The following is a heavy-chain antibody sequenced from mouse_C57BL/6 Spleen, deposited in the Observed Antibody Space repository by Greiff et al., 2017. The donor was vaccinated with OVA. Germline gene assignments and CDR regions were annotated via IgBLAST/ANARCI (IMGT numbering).Heavy chain of an antibody. J-gene: IGHJ2*01. D-gene: IGHD1-1*01. CDR2: IRSKSNNYAT. CDR3: VRGRTVVGGYFDY. CDR1: GFSFNTYA. V-gene: IGHV10-1*01. Sequence: GGGLVQPKGSLKLSCAASGFSFNTYAMNWVRQAPGKGLEWVARIRSKSNNYATYYADSVKDRFTISRDDSESMLYLQMNNLKTEDTAMYYCVRGRTVVGGYFDYWGQGTTLTVSS.